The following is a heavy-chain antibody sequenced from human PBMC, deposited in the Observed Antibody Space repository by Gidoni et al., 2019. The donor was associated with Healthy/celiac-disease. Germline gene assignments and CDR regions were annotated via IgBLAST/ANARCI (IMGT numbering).Heavy chain of an antibody. J-gene: IGHJ5*02. CDR3: AREVGYYYDSSGYWFDP. D-gene: IGHD3-22*01. Sequence: EVQLVESGGGLVQPGGSLRLSCAAAGFTFSSYWMSWVRQAPGKGLEGVANIKQDGSEKYYVDSVKGRFTISRDNAKNSLYLQMNSLRAEDTAVYYCAREVGYYYDSSGYWFDPWGQGTLVTVSS. CDR1: GFTFSSYW. CDR2: IKQDGSEK. V-gene: IGHV3-7*03.